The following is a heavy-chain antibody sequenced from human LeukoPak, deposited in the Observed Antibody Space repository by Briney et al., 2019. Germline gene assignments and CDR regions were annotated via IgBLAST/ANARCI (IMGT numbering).Heavy chain of an antibody. CDR3: ARSSEFIVGATLHYYYYGMDV. Sequence: ASVKVSCKVSGYTLTELSMHWVRQAPGKGLEWMGGFDPEDGETIYAQKFQGRVTMTEDTSTDTAYMELSSLRSEDTAVYYCARSSEFIVGATLHYYYYGMDVWGQGTTVTVSS. V-gene: IGHV1-24*01. CDR1: GYTLTELS. CDR2: FDPEDGET. J-gene: IGHJ6*02. D-gene: IGHD1-26*01.